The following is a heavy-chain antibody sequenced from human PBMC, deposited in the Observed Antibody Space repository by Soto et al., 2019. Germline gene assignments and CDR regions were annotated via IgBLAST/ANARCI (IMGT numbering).Heavy chain of an antibody. V-gene: IGHV4-61*01. J-gene: IGHJ6*02. CDR2: IYYSGST. CDR3: ARTSVYYYGMDV. Sequence: PSETLSLTCTVSGGSVSSGSYYWSWIRQPPGKGLEWIGYIYYSGSTNYSPSLKSRVTISVDTSKNQFSLKLSSVTAADTAVYYCARTSVYYYGMDVWGQGTTVTVS. CDR1: GGSVSSGSYY.